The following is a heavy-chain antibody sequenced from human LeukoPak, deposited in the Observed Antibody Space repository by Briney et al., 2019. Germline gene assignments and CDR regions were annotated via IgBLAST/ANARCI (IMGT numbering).Heavy chain of an antibody. V-gene: IGHV3-23*01. Sequence: PGGSLRLSCAASGFTLSSYAMSWVRQAPGKGREWVSAISGSGGSTYYADSVKGRFTISRDNSKNTLYLQMNSLRAEDTAVYYCAKDISGWYASFAFDIWGPGTMVTVSS. CDR3: AKDISGWYASFAFDI. J-gene: IGHJ3*02. CDR1: GFTLSSYA. CDR2: ISGSGGST. D-gene: IGHD6-19*01.